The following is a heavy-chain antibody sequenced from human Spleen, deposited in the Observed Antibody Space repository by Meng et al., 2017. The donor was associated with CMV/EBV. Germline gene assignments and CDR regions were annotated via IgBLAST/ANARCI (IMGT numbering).Heavy chain of an antibody. V-gene: IGHV3-21*01. CDR3: AREAGAVAPAAISS. CDR1: GFTFSSSS. J-gene: IGHJ5*02. Sequence: GGPLRLSCAASGFTFSSSSMTWVRQAPGKGLEWVSFISSSGTYIYYRDSVKGRFTISRDNAKNSLYLQMNSLRAEDTAVYYCAREAGAVAPAAISSWGQGMLVTVSS. D-gene: IGHD2-2*01. CDR2: ISSSGTYI.